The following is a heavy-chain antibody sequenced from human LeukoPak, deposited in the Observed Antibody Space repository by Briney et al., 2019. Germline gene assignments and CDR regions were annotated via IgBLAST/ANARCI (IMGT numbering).Heavy chain of an antibody. J-gene: IGHJ4*02. CDR1: GFTFSSYS. CDR2: ISSSSSTI. CDR3: ARAHRGYCTNGACLQFDY. Sequence: GGSLRLSCAASGFTFSSYSMNWVRQAPGKGLEWVSYISSSSSTIYYADSVKGRFTISRDNAKNSLYLQMNSLRAEDTAVYYCARAHRGYCTNGACLQFDYWGQGTLVTVSS. D-gene: IGHD2-8*01. V-gene: IGHV3-48*01.